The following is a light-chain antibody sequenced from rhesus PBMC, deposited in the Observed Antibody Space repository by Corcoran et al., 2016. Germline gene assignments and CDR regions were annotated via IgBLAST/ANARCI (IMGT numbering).Light chain of an antibody. Sequence: DIQMTQSPSYLSASVGDTVTITCRASQGISSWLAWYQQNPGKATKLLIYKASSLQSGGPSRFSGSGSGIDFTLTSSSLQSEDFATYYSQQYSSRPRTFGQGTKVEIK. V-gene: IGKV1-22*01. J-gene: IGKJ1*01. CDR2: KAS. CDR3: QQYSSRPRT. CDR1: QGISSW.